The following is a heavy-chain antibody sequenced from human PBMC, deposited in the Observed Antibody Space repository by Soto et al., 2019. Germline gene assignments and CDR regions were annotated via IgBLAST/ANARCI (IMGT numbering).Heavy chain of an antibody. D-gene: IGHD2-15*01. CDR1: GFTFSSYA. J-gene: IGHJ4*02. CDR3: AILPPPDIVVVVAARVS. V-gene: IGHV3-23*01. Sequence: LRLSCAASGFTFSSYAMSWVRQAPGKGLEWVSAISGSGGSTYYADSVKGRFTISRDNSKNTLYLQMNSLRAEDTAVYYCAILPPPDIVVVVAARVSWGQGTLVTVSS. CDR2: ISGSGGST.